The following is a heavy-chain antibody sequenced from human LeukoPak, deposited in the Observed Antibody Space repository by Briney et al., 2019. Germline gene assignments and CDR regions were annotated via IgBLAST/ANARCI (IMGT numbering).Heavy chain of an antibody. J-gene: IGHJ6*02. CDR2: IWYDGSNK. CDR3: ARDDEVPADPYGMDV. Sequence: PGRSLRLSCAASGFTFSSYGMHWVRQAPGKGLEWVAVIWYDGSNKYYADSVKGRFTISRDNAKNSLYLQMNSLRAEDTAVYYCARDDEVPADPYGMDVWGQGTTVTVSS. V-gene: IGHV3-33*01. D-gene: IGHD2-2*01. CDR1: GFTFSSYG.